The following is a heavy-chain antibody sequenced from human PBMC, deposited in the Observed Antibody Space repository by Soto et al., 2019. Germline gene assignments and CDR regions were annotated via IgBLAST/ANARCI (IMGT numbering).Heavy chain of an antibody. CDR3: ARPRSMSSSGFDI. CDR1: GYTFSRHW. CDR2: ISPDGSVT. V-gene: IGHV3-74*01. D-gene: IGHD1-26*01. J-gene: IGHJ3*02. Sequence: EVQLVESGGGLVQPGGSLRLSCAASGYTFSRHWIHWVRQAPGQGPVGVSRISPDGSVTDYADFVEGRFTISRDNAKNTLYVQMSSLRAEDTAVYYCARPRSMSSSGFDIWGQGTMVIVSS.